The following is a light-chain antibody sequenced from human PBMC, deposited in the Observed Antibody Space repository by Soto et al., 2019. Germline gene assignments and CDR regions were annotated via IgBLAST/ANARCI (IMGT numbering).Light chain of an antibody. CDR2: DVS. J-gene: IGLJ2*01. V-gene: IGLV2-14*01. CDR3: SSYTSSSTV. CDR1: SSDVGGYNY. Sequence: QSALTQPASVSGSLGQSITISCTGISSDVGGYNYVSWYQQHPGKAPKLMIYDVSNRPSGVSNRFSGSKSGNTASLTISGLQAEDEADYYCSSYTSSSTVFGGGTKVTVL.